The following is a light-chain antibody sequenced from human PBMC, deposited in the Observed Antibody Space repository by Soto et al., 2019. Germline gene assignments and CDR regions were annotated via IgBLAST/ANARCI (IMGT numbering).Light chain of an antibody. Sequence: QSVLTQPPPASGAPGQSVAISCTGTSSDIGAYNYVSWYQQHPGQAPKIMILEVSKRPSGVPDRFSGAKSGNTASLPVSGLQAEDEADYYSRSYAGSNDGGVFGGGTKVTVL. J-gene: IGLJ3*02. V-gene: IGLV2-8*01. CDR2: EVS. CDR1: SSDIGAYNY. CDR3: RSYAGSNDGGV.